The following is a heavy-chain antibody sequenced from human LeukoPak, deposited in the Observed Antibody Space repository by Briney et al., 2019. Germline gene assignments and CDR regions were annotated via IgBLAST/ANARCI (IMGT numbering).Heavy chain of an antibody. Sequence: PGGSLRLSCAASGFTFDEYTMHWVRQVPGKGLEWVSVIGWNSESKYYLESAKGRFTISRDNSKNSLYLQMNSLRVEDTGFYYCTKDRSRSYSSFDAWGQGTLVAVSS. J-gene: IGHJ4*02. CDR2: IGWNSESK. V-gene: IGHV3-43*01. CDR1: GFTFDEYT. D-gene: IGHD6-19*01. CDR3: TKDRSRSYSSFDA.